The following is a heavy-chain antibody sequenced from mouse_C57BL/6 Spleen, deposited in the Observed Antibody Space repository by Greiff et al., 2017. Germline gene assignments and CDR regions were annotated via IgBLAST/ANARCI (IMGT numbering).Heavy chain of an antibody. J-gene: IGHJ1*03. V-gene: IGHV1-82*01. Sequence: QVQLKQSGPELVKPGASVKISCKASGYAFSSSWMNWVKQRPGKGLEWIGRIYPGDGDTNYNGKFKGKATLTADKSSSTAYMQLCSLTSEDSAVYFCARYGYYSGYFDVWGTGTTVTVSS. CDR1: GYAFSSSW. CDR3: ARYGYYSGYFDV. D-gene: IGHD2-3*01. CDR2: IYPGDGDT.